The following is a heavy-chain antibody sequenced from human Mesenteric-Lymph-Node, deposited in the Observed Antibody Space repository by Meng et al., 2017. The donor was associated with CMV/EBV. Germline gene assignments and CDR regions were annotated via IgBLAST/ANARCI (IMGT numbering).Heavy chain of an antibody. CDR2: IKQDGSEK. V-gene: IGHV3-7*04. CDR1: GFTFSSYW. CDR3: ARAPVFGGRSKAPKFDY. Sequence: GESLKISCAASGFTFSSYWMSWVRQAPGKGLEWVANIKQDGSEKYYVDSVKGRFTISRENAKNSLYLQRNSLRAEDTAVYFCARAPVFGGRSKAPKFDYWGQGTLVTVSS. D-gene: IGHD3-3*01. J-gene: IGHJ4*02.